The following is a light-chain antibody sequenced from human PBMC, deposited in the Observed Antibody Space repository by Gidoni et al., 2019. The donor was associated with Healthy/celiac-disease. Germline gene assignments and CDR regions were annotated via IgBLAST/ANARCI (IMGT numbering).Light chain of an antibody. J-gene: IGLJ3*02. V-gene: IGLV1-44*01. CDR3: AAWDDSLNGWV. Sequence: QSVLTQPPSASGTPGKRVTSSCSGSSSNIGSNTVNWYQQPPGTAPKLLIYSNKQRPSGVPDRFSGSKSGTSASLAISGLQSEDEADYYCAAWDDSLNGWVFGGGTKLTVL. CDR2: SNK. CDR1: SSNIGSNT.